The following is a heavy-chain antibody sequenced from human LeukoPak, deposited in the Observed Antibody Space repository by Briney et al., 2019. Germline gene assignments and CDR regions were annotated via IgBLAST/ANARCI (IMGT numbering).Heavy chain of an antibody. J-gene: IGHJ4*02. V-gene: IGHV3-11*04. CDR3: ARDRAYDGATLGY. Sequence: GGSLRLSCAASGFTLSVYYMSCIRQAPGKGLEWVSYISSSGSTIYYTHSVKGRFTISRDNTKNSLYLQMNSLRAEDTAVYYCARDRAYDGATLGYWGQGTLVTVSS. CDR2: ISSSGSTI. D-gene: IGHD5-12*01. CDR1: GFTLSVYY.